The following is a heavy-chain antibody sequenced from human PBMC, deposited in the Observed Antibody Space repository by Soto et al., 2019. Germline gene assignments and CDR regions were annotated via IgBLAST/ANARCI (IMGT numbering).Heavy chain of an antibody. CDR3: HGYGH. Sequence: EVQVVESGGGLIQPGGSLRLSCAVSGFTVTINYMSWVRQAPGKGLEWVSAIYTGGTTFYADSVKGRSTISRDTSRNTLYLQMNSLRGENTAVYYCHGYGHWGQGTLVTVSS. J-gene: IGHJ4*02. CDR1: GFTVTINY. CDR2: IYTGGTT. D-gene: IGHD5-12*01. V-gene: IGHV3-53*01.